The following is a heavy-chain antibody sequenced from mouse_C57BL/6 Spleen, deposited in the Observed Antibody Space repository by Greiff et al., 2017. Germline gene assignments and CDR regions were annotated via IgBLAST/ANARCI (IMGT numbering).Heavy chain of an antibody. CDR2: INPGSGGT. D-gene: IGHD1-1*01. Sequence: VQLQQSGAELVRPGTSVKVSCKASGYAFTNYLIEWVKQRPGQGLEWIGVINPGSGGTNYNEKFKGKATLTADKSSSTAYMQLSSLTSEDSAVYFCARCTTVVPTGFAYWGQGTLVTVSA. V-gene: IGHV1-54*01. CDR1: GYAFTNYL. J-gene: IGHJ3*01. CDR3: ARCTTVVPTGFAY.